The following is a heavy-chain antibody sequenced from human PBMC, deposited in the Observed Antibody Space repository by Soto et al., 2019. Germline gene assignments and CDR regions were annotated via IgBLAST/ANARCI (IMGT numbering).Heavy chain of an antibody. D-gene: IGHD6-13*01. CDR3: AVPGAGDFDY. Sequence: SETLSLTCAVSGASISTNNWWSWARQPPGKGLEWIGEVYHSGSTNCNPSLKSRVTISIDKSKNQFSLRLTSMTAADTAVYYCAVPGAGDFDYWSQGTLVTVSS. J-gene: IGHJ4*02. CDR1: GASISTNNW. CDR2: VYHSGST. V-gene: IGHV4-4*02.